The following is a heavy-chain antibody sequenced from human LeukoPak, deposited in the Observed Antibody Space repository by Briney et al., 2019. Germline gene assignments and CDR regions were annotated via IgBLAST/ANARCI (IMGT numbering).Heavy chain of an antibody. CDR2: ISGSGGST. J-gene: IGHJ4*02. V-gene: IGHV3-23*01. D-gene: IGHD3-22*01. CDR3: AKTGVPYYYDSSGYYSDY. CDR1: GFTFSSYA. Sequence: QSGGSLRLSCAASGFTFSSYAMSWVRQAPGKGLERVSAISGSGGSTYYADSVKGRFTISRDNSKNTLYLQMNSLRAEDTAVYYCAKTGVPYYYDSSGYYSDYWGQGTLVTVSS.